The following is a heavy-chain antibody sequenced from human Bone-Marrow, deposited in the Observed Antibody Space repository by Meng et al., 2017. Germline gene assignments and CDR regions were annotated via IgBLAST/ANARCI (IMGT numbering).Heavy chain of an antibody. CDR1: GDSFSGYF. CDR2: INYSGST. CDR3: ARGPSKRYIKSSQLGY. Sequence: QVQLQQWGAGLLKPSETLSLTCAVYGDSFSGYFWSWIRQSPEKGLEWIGEINYSGSTSYNPSLRSRINISIDTSKNQFSLHLSSVTAADTAVYYCARGPSKRYIKSSQLGYWGQGTLVTVSS. J-gene: IGHJ4*02. V-gene: IGHV4-34*02. D-gene: IGHD1-1*01.